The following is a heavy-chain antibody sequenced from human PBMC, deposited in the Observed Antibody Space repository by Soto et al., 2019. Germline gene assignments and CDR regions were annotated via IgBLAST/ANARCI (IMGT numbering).Heavy chain of an antibody. Sequence: GGSLRVSCAASGFIFSSYGMHWGRPAPGKGLEWGAVIWYDGSNKYYADSVKGRFTISRDNSKNTLYLQMNSLRAEDTAVYYCARDHYYDSSGFKPYYYYGMDVWGQGTTVTVSS. D-gene: IGHD3-22*01. CDR1: GFIFSSYG. V-gene: IGHV3-33*01. CDR3: ARDHYYDSSGFKPYYYYGMDV. CDR2: IWYDGSNK. J-gene: IGHJ6*02.